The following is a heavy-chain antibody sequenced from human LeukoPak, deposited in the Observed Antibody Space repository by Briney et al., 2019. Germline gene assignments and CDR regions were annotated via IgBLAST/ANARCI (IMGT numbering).Heavy chain of an antibody. V-gene: IGHV3-23*01. Sequence: PGGSLRLSCAASGFTFSTYAMSWVRQAPGKGLEWVSVISGSGSSTYYADSVKGRFTISRDNAKNSLYLQMNSLRAEDTAVYYCARDNGLIDYWGQGTLVTVSS. D-gene: IGHD4-17*01. J-gene: IGHJ4*02. CDR1: GFTFSTYA. CDR2: ISGSGSST. CDR3: ARDNGLIDY.